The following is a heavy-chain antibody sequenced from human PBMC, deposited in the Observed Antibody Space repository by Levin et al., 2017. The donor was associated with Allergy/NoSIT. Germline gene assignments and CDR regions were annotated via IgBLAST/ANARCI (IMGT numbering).Heavy chain of an antibody. CDR3: ARSEYSRPLGY. V-gene: IGHV2-70*04. CDR2: IDWDDDK. D-gene: IGHD6-13*01. CDR1: GFSLRTSGMR. Sequence: SGPTLVKPTQTLTLTCTFSGFSLRTSGMRVSWIRQPPGKALEWLARIDWDDDKFYSTSLKTRLTVSKDTSKNQVVLTMTNMDPVDTATYYCARSEYSRPLGYWGQGTLVTVSS. J-gene: IGHJ4*02.